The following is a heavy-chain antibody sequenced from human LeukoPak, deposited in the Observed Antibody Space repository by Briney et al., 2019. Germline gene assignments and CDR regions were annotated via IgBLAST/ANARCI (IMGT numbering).Heavy chain of an antibody. Sequence: SQTLSLTCAISGDSVSSNSAAWNWIRQSPSRGLEWLGRTYYRSKWYNDYAVSVKSRITINPDTSKNQFSLQLNSVTPEDTDVYYCARVARSYSSGWYPNWFDPWGQGTLVTVSS. J-gene: IGHJ5*02. D-gene: IGHD6-19*01. V-gene: IGHV6-1*01. CDR2: TYYRSKWYN. CDR3: ARVARSYSSGWYPNWFDP. CDR1: GDSVSSNSAA.